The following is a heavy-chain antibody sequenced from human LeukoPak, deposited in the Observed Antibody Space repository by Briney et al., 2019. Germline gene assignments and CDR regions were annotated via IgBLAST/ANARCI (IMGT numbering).Heavy chain of an antibody. V-gene: IGHV5-51*01. J-gene: IGHJ3*02. CDR2: IYPGDSDT. Sequence: GESLKISYNSSGYIYTSYWIGWVRQMPGKGLEWMGIIYPGDSDTRYSPSFQGQVTISADKSISTAYLQWSSLKASDTAMYYCARLDYYDSSGYPMAFDIWGQGTMVTVSS. CDR1: GYIYTSYW. CDR3: ARLDYYDSSGYPMAFDI. D-gene: IGHD3-22*01.